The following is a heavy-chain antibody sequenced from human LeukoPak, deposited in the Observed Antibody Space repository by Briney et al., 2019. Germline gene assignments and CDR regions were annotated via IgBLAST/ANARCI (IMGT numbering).Heavy chain of an antibody. CDR1: GYTFTGYY. CDR3: ARDVSYYDFWSGYYKVGYYYYYMDV. J-gene: IGHJ6*03. CDR2: INPNSGGT. Sequence: GASVKVSCKASGYTFTGYYMHWVRQAPGQGLEWMGWINPNSGGTNYAQKFQGRVTMTRDTSISTAYMELSRLRSDETAVYYCARDVSYYDFWSGYYKVGYYYYYMDVWGKGTTVTVSS. D-gene: IGHD3-3*01. V-gene: IGHV1-2*02.